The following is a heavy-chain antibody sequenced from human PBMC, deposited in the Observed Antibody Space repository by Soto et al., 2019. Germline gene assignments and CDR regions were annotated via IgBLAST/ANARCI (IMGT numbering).Heavy chain of an antibody. Sequence: PGGSLRLSXAVSGLTFSYFAMSWVRQAPGKGLEWVSAISGSGGITYYADSVKGRFTISRDNSKNTLFLQMNSLRAEDTAVYYCALLGRSGSGRPYYYGMDVWGQGTTVTVS. D-gene: IGHD3-10*01. CDR1: GLTFSYFA. CDR2: ISGSGGIT. V-gene: IGHV3-23*01. CDR3: ALLGRSGSGRPYYYGMDV. J-gene: IGHJ6*02.